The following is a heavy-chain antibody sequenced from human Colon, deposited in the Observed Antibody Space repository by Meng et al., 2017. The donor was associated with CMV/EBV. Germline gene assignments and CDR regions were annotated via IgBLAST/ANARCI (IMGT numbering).Heavy chain of an antibody. V-gene: IGHV4-30-4*01. CDR1: GCSSIGEFY. CDR2: IHDSGST. Sequence: VSGCSSIGEFYCTWTPQPPGKGLEWIGYIHDSGSTQYNPSLQSRLTMSIDTSKNQFSLKLSSVTAADTAVYYCVRDRITVSGNWFDPWGQGTLVTVS. J-gene: IGHJ5*02. D-gene: IGHD3-16*01. CDR3: VRDRITVSGNWFDP.